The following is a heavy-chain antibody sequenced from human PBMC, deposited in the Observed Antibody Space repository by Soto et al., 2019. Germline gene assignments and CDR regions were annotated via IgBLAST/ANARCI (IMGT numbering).Heavy chain of an antibody. CDR2: IRSKIYGGTT. CDR3: ARDLLRYDRSGYYASDC. D-gene: IGHD3-22*01. CDR1: GFTFGDNA. J-gene: IGHJ4*02. V-gene: IGHV3-49*03. Sequence: GGSLRLSCATSGFTFGDNAMSWFRQAPGKGLEWVGFIRSKIYGGTTEYAASVKGRFSISRDDSKSIAYLQMNSLKTEDTAVYYCARDLLRYDRSGYYASDCWGQGTLVTVSS.